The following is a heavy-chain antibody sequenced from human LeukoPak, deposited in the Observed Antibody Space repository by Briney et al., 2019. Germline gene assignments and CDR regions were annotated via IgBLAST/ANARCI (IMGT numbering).Heavy chain of an antibody. CDR3: ARGGRITMIVVVIKERGFDP. J-gene: IGHJ5*02. CDR2: INYSGTT. Sequence: SETLSLTCAVSGESFNNYFWSWIRQSPGRGLEWIGEINYSGTTNYNPSLKSRVTMSVDPAKNQLSLKLRSVTAADAAIYYCARGGRITMIVVVIKERGFDPWGQGTLVTVSS. D-gene: IGHD3-22*01. CDR1: GESFNNYF. V-gene: IGHV4-34*01.